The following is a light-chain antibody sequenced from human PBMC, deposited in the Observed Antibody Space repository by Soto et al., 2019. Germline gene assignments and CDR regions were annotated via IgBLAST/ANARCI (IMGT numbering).Light chain of an antibody. CDR3: QQYDSSPRT. J-gene: IGKJ1*01. CDR1: QSLSNNY. CDR2: AAS. Sequence: EIVLTQSPDTLSLSPGERATLSCRASQSLSNNYLAWHQQKPGQAPRLLIYAASNRATGIPDRFRGSGSGTDFTLTINRLEPEDFAVYFCQQYDSSPRTFGQGTKVDI. V-gene: IGKV3-20*01.